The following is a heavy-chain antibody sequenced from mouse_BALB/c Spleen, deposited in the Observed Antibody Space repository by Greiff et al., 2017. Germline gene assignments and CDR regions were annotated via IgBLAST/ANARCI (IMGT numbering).Heavy chain of an antibody. CDR1: GFTFSSYA. CDR2: ISSGGSYT. Sequence: EVMLVESGGGLVKPGGSLKLSCAASGFTFSSYAMSWVRQSPEKRLEWVAEISSGGSYTYYPDTVTGRFTTSRDNAKNTLYREMSSLRSDDTAMYCCARVAPAGTFDYWGQGTTLTVSS. J-gene: IGHJ2*01. V-gene: IGHV5-9-4*01. D-gene: IGHD4-1*01. CDR3: ARVAPAGTFDY.